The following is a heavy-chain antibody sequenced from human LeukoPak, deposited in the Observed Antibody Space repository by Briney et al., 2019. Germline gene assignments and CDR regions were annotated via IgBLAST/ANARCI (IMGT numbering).Heavy chain of an antibody. CDR2: IWYDGSNK. D-gene: IGHD3-10*01. Sequence: GGSLRLSCAASGFTFSSYGMHWVRQAPGKGLEWVAVIWYDGSNKYYADSVKGRFTISRDNSKNTLYLQMNSLRAEDTAVYYCASWVPDRGFDYWGQGTLVTVSS. CDR3: ASWVPDRGFDY. J-gene: IGHJ4*02. CDR1: GFTFSSYG. V-gene: IGHV3-33*01.